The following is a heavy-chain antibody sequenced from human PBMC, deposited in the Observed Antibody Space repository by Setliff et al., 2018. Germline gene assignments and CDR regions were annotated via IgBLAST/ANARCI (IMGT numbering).Heavy chain of an antibody. D-gene: IGHD5-12*01. CDR3: ARVGDSSGYDY. J-gene: IGHJ4*02. V-gene: IGHV3-64*02. CDR1: GFTFSSSA. Sequence: GGSLRLSCAASGFTFSSSAMAWVRQAPGKGLEWVSAISSNGGSTYYADSVKGRFTISRDNSKNTLYLQMGSLRAEDMAVYYCARVGDSSGYDYWGQGTLVTVSS. CDR2: ISSNGGST.